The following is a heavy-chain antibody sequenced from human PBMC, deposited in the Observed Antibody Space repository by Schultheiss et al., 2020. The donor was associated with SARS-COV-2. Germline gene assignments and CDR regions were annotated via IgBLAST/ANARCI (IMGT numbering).Heavy chain of an antibody. V-gene: IGHV2-5*01. CDR3: AHRQKGATFDY. J-gene: IGHJ4*02. CDR1: GGSISSGGYY. Sequence: TLSLTCTVSGGSISSGGYYWSWIRQPPGKALEWLALIYWNDDKRYSPSLKSRLTITKDTSKNQVVLTMTNMDPVDTATYYCAHRQKGATFDYWGQGTLVTVSS. D-gene: IGHD1-26*01. CDR2: IYWNDDK.